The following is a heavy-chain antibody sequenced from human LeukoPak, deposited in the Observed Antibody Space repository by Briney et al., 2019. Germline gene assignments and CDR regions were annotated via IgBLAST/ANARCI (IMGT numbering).Heavy chain of an antibody. J-gene: IGHJ4*02. CDR3: ARLSGYYDSSGYNYYFDY. D-gene: IGHD3-22*01. Sequence: GGSLRLSCAASGFTFSSYWMSWVRQAPGKGLEWVANIKQDGSEKYYVDSVKGRFTISRDNAKNSLYLQMNSLRAEDTAVYYCARLSGYYDSSGYNYYFDYWGQGTLVTVSS. V-gene: IGHV3-7*01. CDR2: IKQDGSEK. CDR1: GFTFSSYW.